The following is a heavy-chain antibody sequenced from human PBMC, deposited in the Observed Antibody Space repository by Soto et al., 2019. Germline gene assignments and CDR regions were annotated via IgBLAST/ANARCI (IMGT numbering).Heavy chain of an antibody. V-gene: IGHV3-15*01. J-gene: IGHJ3*02. CDR3: TTAPGGYGSGLNCDI. D-gene: IGHD3-10*01. CDR1: GFTFRNAW. Sequence: SLRLSCAASGFTFRNAWMSWVRQAPGKGLEWVGRIKSKTDGGTTDYAAPVKGRFTISRDDSKNTLYLQMNSLKTEDTAVYYCTTAPGGYGSGLNCDIWGKGTMVTVSS. CDR2: IKSKTDGGTT.